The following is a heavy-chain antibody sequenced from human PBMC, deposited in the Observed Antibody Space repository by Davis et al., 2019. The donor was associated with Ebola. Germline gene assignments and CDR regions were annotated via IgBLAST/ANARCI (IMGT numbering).Heavy chain of an antibody. CDR2: ITSDGRDA. J-gene: IGHJ4*02. CDR3: ARDSPDPLTGQHQYYFDY. Sequence: GESLKISCAASGFTFSDSWMHWVRHVPGKGPVWVSRITSDGRDATYADSVKCRFTISRDNAKNTLFLQMNRLRAEDTAMYYCARDSPDPLTGQHQYYFDYWGQGTLVTVSS. CDR1: GFTFSDSW. D-gene: IGHD3-9*01. V-gene: IGHV3-74*03.